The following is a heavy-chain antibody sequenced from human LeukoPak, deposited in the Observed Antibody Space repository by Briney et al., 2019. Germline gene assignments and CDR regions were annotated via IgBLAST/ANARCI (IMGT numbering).Heavy chain of an antibody. CDR1: GFTFNTYA. CDR3: AKVANRGDILTGYYALDY. Sequence: GGSLRLSCAASGFTFNTYAMSWVRQAPGKGLDWVSAIGGIGDSTYYADSVKGRFTISRDNSKSTLYLQMNSLRGEDTAVYYCAKVANRGDILTGYYALDYWGQGTLVTGSS. J-gene: IGHJ4*02. V-gene: IGHV3-23*01. D-gene: IGHD3-9*01. CDR2: IGGIGDST.